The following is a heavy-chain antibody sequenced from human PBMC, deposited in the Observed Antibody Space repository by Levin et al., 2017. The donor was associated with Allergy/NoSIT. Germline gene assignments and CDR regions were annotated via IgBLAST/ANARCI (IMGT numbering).Heavy chain of an antibody. D-gene: IGHD2-21*01. V-gene: IGHV1-18*01. CDR3: ARLVVGAKGWFAP. CDR1: GYTFRNYG. J-gene: IGHJ5*02. Sequence: ASLKVSCKASGYTFRNYGISWVRQAPGRGLEWLGWISTDTGNRHYAQNLQGRVTMTTDTSTDTAHLELRSLRSDDTAIYYCARLVVGAKGWFAPWGQGTPVTVSS. CDR2: ISTDTGNR.